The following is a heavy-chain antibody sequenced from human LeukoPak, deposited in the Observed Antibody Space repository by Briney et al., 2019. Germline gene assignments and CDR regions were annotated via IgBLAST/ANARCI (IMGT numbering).Heavy chain of an antibody. CDR1: GGSISSSSYY. V-gene: IGHV4-39*07. CDR3: ARKGTTPFDY. Sequence: SETLSLTCTVSGGSISSSSYYWGWIRQPPGKGLEWIGSIYYSGSTYYNPSLKSRVTISVDTSKNQFSLKLSSVTAADTAVYYCARKGTTPFDYWGQGTLVTVSS. J-gene: IGHJ4*02. CDR2: IYYSGST. D-gene: IGHD4-11*01.